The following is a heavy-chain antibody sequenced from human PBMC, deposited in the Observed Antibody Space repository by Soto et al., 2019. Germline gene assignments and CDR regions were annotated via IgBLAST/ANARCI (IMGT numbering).Heavy chain of an antibody. CDR3: ARVTQAVAADY. J-gene: IGHJ4*02. CDR1: GLTLSNYA. Sequence: QVQLVESGGGVVQPGRSLRLSCAACGLTLSNYAMHWVRQAPGKGLEWVAVISYDGSNRYYADPVKGRFTISRDNSKNTLYLQMNSLRAEDTAVYYCARVTQAVAADYWGQGTLVTVSS. D-gene: IGHD6-19*01. CDR2: ISYDGSNR. V-gene: IGHV3-30-3*01.